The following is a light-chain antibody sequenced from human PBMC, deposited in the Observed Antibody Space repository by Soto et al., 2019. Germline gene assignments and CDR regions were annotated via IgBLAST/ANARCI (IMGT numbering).Light chain of an antibody. J-gene: IGKJ4*01. V-gene: IGKV1-13*02. CDR1: QGISST. CDR3: QQFNTYPLT. Sequence: AIQLTQSPSSLSASVGDTVIISCRASQGISSTLAWYQQKPGKVPKVLIYDASTLVSGVPSRFSGSGSGTDFTLAISSLQPEDIATYYCQQFNTYPLTFGGGTRWIS. CDR2: DAS.